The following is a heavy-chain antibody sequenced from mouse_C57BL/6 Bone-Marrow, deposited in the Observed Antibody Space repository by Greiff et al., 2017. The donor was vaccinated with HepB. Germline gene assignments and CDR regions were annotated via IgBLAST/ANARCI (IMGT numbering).Heavy chain of an antibody. V-gene: IGHV1-82*01. CDR3: AREGDYYAWFAY. J-gene: IGHJ3*01. CDR2: IYPGDGDT. Sequence: QVQLQQSGPELVKPGASVKISCKASGYAFSSSWMNWVKQRPGKGLEWIGRIYPGDGDTNYNGKFKGKATLTADKSSSTDYMQLSSLTSEDSAVYFCAREGDYYAWFAYWGQGTLVTVSA. D-gene: IGHD1-1*01. CDR1: GYAFSSSW.